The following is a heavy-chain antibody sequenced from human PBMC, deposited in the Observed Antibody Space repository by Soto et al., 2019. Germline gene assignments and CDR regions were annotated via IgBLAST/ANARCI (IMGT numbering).Heavy chain of an antibody. CDR3: ARGYCSGGSCYWHVPFDY. V-gene: IGHV1-69*02. J-gene: IGHJ4*02. CDR2: IIPILGIA. D-gene: IGHD2-15*01. Sequence: QVQLVQSGAEVKKPGSSVKVSCKASGGTFSSYTISWVRQAPGQGLEWMGRIIPILGIANYAQKFQGRVTITADKSTSTAYMELSSLRSEDTAVYYCARGYCSGGSCYWHVPFDYWGQGTLVTVSS. CDR1: GGTFSSYT.